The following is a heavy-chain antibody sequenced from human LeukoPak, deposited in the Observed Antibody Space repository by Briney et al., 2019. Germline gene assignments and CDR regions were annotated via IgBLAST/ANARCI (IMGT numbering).Heavy chain of an antibody. CDR2: INPSGGST. J-gene: IGHJ4*02. D-gene: IGHD3-10*01. CDR3: ATPLPHNYGSGSYYFDY. CDR1: GYTFTSYY. V-gene: IGHV1-46*01. Sequence: GASVKVSCKASGYTFTSYYMHWVRQAPGQGLEWMGIINPSGGSTSYAQKFQGRVTITADESTSTAYMELSSLRSEDTAVYYCATPLPHNYGSGSYYFDYWGQGTLVTVSS.